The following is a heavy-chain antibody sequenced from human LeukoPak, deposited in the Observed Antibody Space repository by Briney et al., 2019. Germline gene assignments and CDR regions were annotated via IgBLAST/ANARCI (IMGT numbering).Heavy chain of an antibody. D-gene: IGHD1-14*01. CDR2: ISNAGST. CDR1: GGSITSYY. Sequence: PSETLSLTCTVSGGSITSYYWSWIRQPAGKGLEWIGRISNAGSTTYNPSLKSRVTMSLDTSKNQFSLKLNSVTAADTAVYYCARESRKGRWLTYYIDYWGQGTLVTVSS. J-gene: IGHJ4*02. CDR3: ARESRKGRWLTYYIDY. V-gene: IGHV4-4*07.